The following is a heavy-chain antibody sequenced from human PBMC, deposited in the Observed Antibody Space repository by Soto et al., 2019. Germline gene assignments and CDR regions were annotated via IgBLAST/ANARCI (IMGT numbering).Heavy chain of an antibody. V-gene: IGHV1-69*01. CDR1: GGIFSTYA. CDR3: AGHRDDYGSGNYYNRIDF. D-gene: IGHD3-10*01. Sequence: QVQLVQSGAEVKKPGSSVKVSCKASGGIFSTYAISWLRQAPGQGLEWMGGIIPLFGTPNYAQRFQGRVTITADESTRTDYMELSRLRSEDTVVYYCAGHRDDYGSGNYYNRIDFWGQGTLVTVSS. J-gene: IGHJ4*02. CDR2: IIPLFGTP.